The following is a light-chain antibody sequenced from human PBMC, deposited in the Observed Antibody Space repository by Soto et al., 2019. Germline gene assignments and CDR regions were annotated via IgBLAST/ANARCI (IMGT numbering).Light chain of an antibody. CDR3: QQRGNWPPT. CDR2: DAS. V-gene: IGKV3-11*01. CDR1: QSIGSF. J-gene: IGKJ3*01. Sequence: EIVLTQSPATLSLSPGERATLSCRASQSIGSFLAWYQQKPGQPPRLLIYDASNRATGIPGRFSGSWSGTDFTLTISSLEPEDFAFYYCQQRGNWPPTFGPGTKVNIK.